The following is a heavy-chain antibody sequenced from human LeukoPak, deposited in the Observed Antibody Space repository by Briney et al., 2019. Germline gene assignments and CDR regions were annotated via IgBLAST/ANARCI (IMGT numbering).Heavy chain of an antibody. CDR1: GGSFSGYY. CDR2: IYTSGST. CDR3: ARGAWSSGWSFDY. Sequence: SETLSLTCAVYGGSFSGYYWSWIRQPPGKGLEWIGRIYTSGSTNYNPSLKSRVTMSVDTSKNQFSLKLSSVTAADTAVYYCARGAWSSGWSFDYWGQGTLVTVSS. V-gene: IGHV4-59*10. D-gene: IGHD6-19*01. J-gene: IGHJ4*02.